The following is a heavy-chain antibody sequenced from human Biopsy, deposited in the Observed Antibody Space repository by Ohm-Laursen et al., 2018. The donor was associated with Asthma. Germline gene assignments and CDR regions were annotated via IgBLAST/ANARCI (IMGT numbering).Heavy chain of an antibody. Sequence: SLRLSCAASGFTFSSYGMHWVRQAPGRGLEWVAVIWYDGGNKYYADSVKGRFIISRDNSKNTLYLQMNSLRAEDTAVYYCARDIVATMIGYYYYGMDVWGQGTTVTVSS. V-gene: IGHV3-33*01. CDR3: ARDIVATMIGYYYYGMDV. CDR2: IWYDGGNK. D-gene: IGHD5-12*01. J-gene: IGHJ6*02. CDR1: GFTFSSYG.